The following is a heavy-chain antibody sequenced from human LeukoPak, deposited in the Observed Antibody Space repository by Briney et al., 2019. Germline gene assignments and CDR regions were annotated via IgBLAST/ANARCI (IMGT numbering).Heavy chain of an antibody. CDR3: ARDGLTIFGVVRAASFDP. J-gene: IGHJ5*02. D-gene: IGHD3-3*01. CDR1: GYTFISYG. V-gene: IGHV1-18*01. CDR2: VSAYNGNT. Sequence: ASVKVSCKASGYTFISYGISWVRQSPGQGLEWMGWVSAYNGNTNYAQKLQGRVTMTTDTSTSTAYMELRSLRSDDTAVYYCARDGLTIFGVVRAASFDPWGQGTLVTVSS.